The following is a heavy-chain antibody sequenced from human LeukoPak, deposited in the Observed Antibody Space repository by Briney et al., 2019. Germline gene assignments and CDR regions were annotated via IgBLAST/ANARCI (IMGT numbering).Heavy chain of an antibody. J-gene: IGHJ4*02. CDR2: ISYDGSNK. Sequence: GSLRLSCAASGFTFSSNGMHWVRQAPGKGLEWVAVISYDGSNKYYADSVKGRFTISRDNSKNTLYLQMNSLRAVDTAVYYCANSAELRGGLLDYWGQGTLVTVSS. D-gene: IGHD2-15*01. CDR1: GFTFSSNG. CDR3: ANSAELRGGLLDY. V-gene: IGHV3-30*18.